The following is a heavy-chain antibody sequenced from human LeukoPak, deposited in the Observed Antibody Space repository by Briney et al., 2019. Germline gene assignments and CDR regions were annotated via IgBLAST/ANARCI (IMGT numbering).Heavy chain of an antibody. CDR3: ARGRVYYYGSGSYYTSSSYDY. CDR1: GGSYSGYY. V-gene: IGHV4-34*01. D-gene: IGHD3-10*01. J-gene: IGHJ4*02. CDR2: ISHSGST. Sequence: SETLSLTCAVYGGSYSGYYWSRIRQPPGKGLERIGEISHSGSTNYNPSLKSRVTISVDKSKNQFSLKLSSVTAADTAVYYCARGRVYYYGSGSYYTSSSYDYWGQGTLVTVSS.